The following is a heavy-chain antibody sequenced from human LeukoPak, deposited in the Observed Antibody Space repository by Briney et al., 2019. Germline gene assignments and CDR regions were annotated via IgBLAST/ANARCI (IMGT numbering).Heavy chain of an antibody. J-gene: IGHJ5*02. CDR2: IYHSGST. V-gene: IGHV4-38-2*02. CDR3: AREVSVGATRTLDP. Sequence: SETLSLTCTVSGYSISSGYYWGWIRQPPGKGLEWIGSIYHSGSTYYNPSLKSRVTISVDTSKNQFSLKLSYVTAADTAVYYCAREVSVGATRTLDPWGQGTLVTVSS. D-gene: IGHD1-26*01. CDR1: GYSISSGYY.